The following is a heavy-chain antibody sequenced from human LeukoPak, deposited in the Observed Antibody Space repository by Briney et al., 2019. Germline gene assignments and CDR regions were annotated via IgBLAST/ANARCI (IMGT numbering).Heavy chain of an antibody. J-gene: IGHJ4*02. CDR2: IYPGDSDT. D-gene: IGHD5-18*01. CDR3: ALRKYSYGLDY. V-gene: IGHV5-51*01. CDR1: GYSFTSYW. Sequence: GESLKISCKGSGYSFTSYWIGWERQMPGKGLEWMGFIYPGDSDTKYSPSFQGQVTISADKSISAAYLQWSSLKASDTAIYYCALRKYSYGLDYWGQGTLVTVSS.